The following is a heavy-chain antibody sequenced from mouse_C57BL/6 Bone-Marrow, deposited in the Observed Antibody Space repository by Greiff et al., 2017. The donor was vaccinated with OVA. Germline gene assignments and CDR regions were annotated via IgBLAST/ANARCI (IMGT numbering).Heavy chain of an antibody. CDR2: IYPGDGDT. J-gene: IGHJ4*01. Sequence: QVQLQQSGPELVKPGASVKISCKASGYAFSSSWMNWVKQRPGKGLEWIGRIYPGDGDTNYNGKFKGKATLTADKSSSTAYMQISSLTSEDSAVYLCVREKKSIYYGIYSAMDYWGQGTSVTGSS. CDR1: GYAFSSSW. CDR3: VREKKSIYYGIYSAMDY. D-gene: IGHD2-1*01. V-gene: IGHV1-82*01.